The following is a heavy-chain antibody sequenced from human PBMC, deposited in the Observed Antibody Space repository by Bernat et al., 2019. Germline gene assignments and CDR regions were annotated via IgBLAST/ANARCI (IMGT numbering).Heavy chain of an antibody. D-gene: IGHD2-15*01. J-gene: IGHJ3*02. CDR2: ISYSGYNT. V-gene: IGHV3-30-3*01. CDR1: GFTFSTYA. Sequence: QVQLVEAGGGVGQPGGSLRLSCAASGFTFSTYALHWVRQAPGEGLQWVAVISYSGYNTYYAESVKGRFTISRDNSKNTLYMKMNSLRPEDTAVDYCARDRRYCSGGSCPYDAFDIGGQGTMVTVSS. CDR3: ARDRRYCSGGSCPYDAFDI.